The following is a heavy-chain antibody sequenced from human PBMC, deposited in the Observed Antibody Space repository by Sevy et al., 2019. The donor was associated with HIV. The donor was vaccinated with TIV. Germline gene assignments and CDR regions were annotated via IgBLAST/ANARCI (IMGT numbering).Heavy chain of an antibody. CDR3: AITREYYSDTSGYFDY. D-gene: IGHD3-22*01. J-gene: IGHJ4*02. CDR2: FDPEDGER. CDR1: RYSLNKFS. Sequence: ASVKVSCRISRYSLNKFSMHWVRQAPGKGLEWMGSFDPEDGERIYAQKFQGRFSMTEDTSTDTAYMELSSLGPDDMAVYYCAITREYYSDTSGYFDYWGQGTLVTVSS. V-gene: IGHV1-24*01.